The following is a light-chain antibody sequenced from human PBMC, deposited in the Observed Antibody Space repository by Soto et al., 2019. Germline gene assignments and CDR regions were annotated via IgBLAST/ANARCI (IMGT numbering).Light chain of an antibody. CDR1: QSVSSY. J-gene: IGKJ2*01. V-gene: IGKV3-11*01. CDR2: DAS. Sequence: EIVLTQSPATLSLSPGERATLSCRARQSVSSYLAWYQQKPGQAPRLLIYDASNRATGIPARFSGSGSGTDFTLTISSLEPEDFAVYYCQQRTNLPYTFGQGTNLEIK. CDR3: QQRTNLPYT.